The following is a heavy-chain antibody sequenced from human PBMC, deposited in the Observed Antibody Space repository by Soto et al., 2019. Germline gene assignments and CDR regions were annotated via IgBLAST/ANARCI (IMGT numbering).Heavy chain of an antibody. J-gene: IGHJ4*02. CDR1: GFTFSSYS. CDR3: ARETCGGDCYHDY. V-gene: IGHV3-21*01. Sequence: EVQLVESGGGLVKPGGSLRLSCAASGFTFSSYSMNWVRQAPGKGLEWVSSISSSSSYIYYADSVKGRFTISRDNAKNSLYLQMNSLRAEDTAVYYCARETCGGDCYHDYWGQGTLVTVSS. CDR2: ISSSSSYI. D-gene: IGHD2-21*01.